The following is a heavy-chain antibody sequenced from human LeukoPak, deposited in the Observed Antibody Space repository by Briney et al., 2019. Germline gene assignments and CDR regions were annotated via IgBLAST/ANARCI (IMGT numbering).Heavy chain of an antibody. D-gene: IGHD5-12*01. Sequence: GGSLRFSCAASGFTFSNYWMHWVRQAPGKGLVWVSRLNADGNSITYADSVRGRFTISRDNAKNTVHLQMNSLRVEDTAIYFCTGAYSAYDPFDYWGQGILVTVSS. J-gene: IGHJ4*02. V-gene: IGHV3-74*01. CDR1: GFTFSNYW. CDR3: TGAYSAYDPFDY. CDR2: LNADGNSI.